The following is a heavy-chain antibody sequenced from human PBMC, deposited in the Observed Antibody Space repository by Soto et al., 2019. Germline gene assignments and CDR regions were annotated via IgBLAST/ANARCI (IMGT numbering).Heavy chain of an antibody. Sequence: QTLSLTCAISGDSVSGNSGAWNWIRQSPSRGLEWLGRTYYRSKWYNDYAVSVRSRITIKPDTSKNQFSLQLNSVTPEDTAVYYCAREAAAGTFAFDIWGQATMVTVSS. D-gene: IGHD6-13*01. CDR2: TYYRSKWYN. CDR3: AREAAAGTFAFDI. V-gene: IGHV6-1*01. CDR1: GDSVSGNSGA. J-gene: IGHJ3*02.